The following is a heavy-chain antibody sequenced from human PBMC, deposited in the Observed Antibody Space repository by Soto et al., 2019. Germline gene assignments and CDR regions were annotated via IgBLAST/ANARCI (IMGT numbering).Heavy chain of an antibody. D-gene: IGHD6-6*01. CDR1: GFTVSSNY. J-gene: IGHJ6*02. Sequence: EVQLVETGGGLIQPGGSLRLSCAASGFTVSSNYMSWVRQAPGKGLEWVSVIYSGGSTYYADSVKGRFTISRDNSKNTLYLQMNSLRAEDTAVYYCARDVGIAARPNYYGMDVWGQGTTVTVSS. CDR2: IYSGGST. V-gene: IGHV3-53*02. CDR3: ARDVGIAARPNYYGMDV.